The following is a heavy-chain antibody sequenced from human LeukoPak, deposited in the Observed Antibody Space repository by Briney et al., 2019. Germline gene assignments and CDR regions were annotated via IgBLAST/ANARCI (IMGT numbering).Heavy chain of an antibody. CDR2: IYYTAGS. D-gene: IGHD6-13*01. CDR3: ARGSGSSSLIDY. CDR1: GGSVTNDNYF. Sequence: SETLSLTCTVSGGSVTNDNYFWSWTRQPPGEGLEWIAYIYYTAGSYYNPSLRSRVTMSIDTSRNQFSLKLSSVTAADTAVYYCARGSGSSSLIDYWGQGTLVTVSS. V-gene: IGHV4-30-4*01. J-gene: IGHJ4*02.